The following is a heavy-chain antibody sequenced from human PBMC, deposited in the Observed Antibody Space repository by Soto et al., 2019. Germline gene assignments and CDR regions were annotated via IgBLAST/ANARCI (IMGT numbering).Heavy chain of an antibody. D-gene: IGHD1-1*01. CDR3: AKAGTHSYFDY. CDR2: ISGSGGST. V-gene: IGHV3-23*01. Sequence: EVQLLESGGGLVQPGGSLRLSCAASGFTFSSYAMSWVRQAPGKGLEWVSAISGSGGSTYYADSVKGRFTISRDNSKNTLYLQMSSLRADDTAEYYCAKAGTHSYFDYWGQGTLVTVSS. J-gene: IGHJ4*02. CDR1: GFTFSSYA.